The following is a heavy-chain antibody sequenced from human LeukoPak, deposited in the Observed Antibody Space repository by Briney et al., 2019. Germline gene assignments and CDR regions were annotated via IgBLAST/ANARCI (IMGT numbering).Heavy chain of an antibody. CDR2: IYSGGST. V-gene: IGHV4-39*07. J-gene: IGHJ4*02. CDR1: GGSVSSSGFH. D-gene: IGHD6-13*01. Sequence: SETLSLTCTVSGGSVSSSGFHWGWIRQPPGKGLEWLRSIYSGGSTDYNTSLKSRVTISVDTSKNQFSLKLSSVTAADTAVYFCARDPFRIVAAGTRRPDYWGQGTLVTVSS. CDR3: ARDPFRIVAAGTRRPDY.